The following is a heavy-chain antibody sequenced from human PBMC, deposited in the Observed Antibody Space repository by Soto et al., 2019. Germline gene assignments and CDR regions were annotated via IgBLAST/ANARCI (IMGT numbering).Heavy chain of an antibody. D-gene: IGHD6-6*01. CDR2: ISGSGGST. V-gene: IGHV3-23*01. CDR3: AKDLRGYSSSPGDY. Sequence: GGSLRLSCAASGFTFSSYAMSWVRQAPGKGLEWVSAISGSGGSTYYADSVKGRFTISRDNSKNTLYLQMNSLRAEDTAVYYCAKDLRGYSSSPGDYWGQGTLVTVSS. CDR1: GFTFSSYA. J-gene: IGHJ4*02.